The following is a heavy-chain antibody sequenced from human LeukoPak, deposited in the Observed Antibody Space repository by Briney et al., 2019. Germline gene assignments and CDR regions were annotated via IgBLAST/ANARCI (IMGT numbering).Heavy chain of an antibody. D-gene: IGHD2-2*01. CDR2: IISSSSYI. V-gene: IGHV3-21*01. Sequence: GGSLRLSCAASGFTFSSYSMDWVRQAPGKGLEWVSSIISSSSYIYYADSVKGRFTISRDNAKNSLYLQMNSLRAEDMAVYYCARDPYCSSTSCYLDYWGQGTLVTVSS. CDR1: GFTFSSYS. CDR3: ARDPYCSSTSCYLDY. J-gene: IGHJ4*02.